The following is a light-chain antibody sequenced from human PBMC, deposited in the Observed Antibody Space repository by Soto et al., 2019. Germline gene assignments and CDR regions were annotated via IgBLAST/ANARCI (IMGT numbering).Light chain of an antibody. CDR3: QQRTNWLT. CDR1: QNVSTY. CDR2: DAS. J-gene: IGKJ3*01. Sequence: EIVLTQSPATLSLSPGEKVTLSCRASQNVSTYLAWYQRKPGQAPRLLIYDASDRATGIPARFSGSGSGTDFTLTISSPEPEDSAVYYCQQRTNWLTCGPGTKVDIK. V-gene: IGKV3-11*01.